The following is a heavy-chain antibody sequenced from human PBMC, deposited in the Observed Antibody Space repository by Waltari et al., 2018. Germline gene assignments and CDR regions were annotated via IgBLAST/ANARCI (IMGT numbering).Heavy chain of an antibody. J-gene: IGHJ1*01. D-gene: IGHD2-15*01. V-gene: IGHV3-73*01. Sequence: KARNYATTYAASVKGRFTISRDDSKNTAYLQLNNLKAEDTAVYYCTGGNPGYLQHWGQGTLVTVSS. CDR2: KARNYAT. CDR3: TGGNPGYLQH.